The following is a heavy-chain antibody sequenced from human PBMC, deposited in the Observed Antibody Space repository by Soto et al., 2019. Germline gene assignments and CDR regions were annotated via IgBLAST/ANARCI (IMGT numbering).Heavy chain of an antibody. V-gene: IGHV3-30*03. CDR3: ARDTYYHDSSGYYVFDY. Sequence: QVQLVESGGGVVQPGRSLTLSCAASEFTFSSYGIHWVRQAPGKGLEWVAIISYDGNNKQYADSVKGRFTISRDNSKSTVHLPMNSLRVEDTAVYYWARDTYYHDSSGYYVFDYWGQGTLVTVSS. D-gene: IGHD3-22*01. CDR2: ISYDGNNK. CDR1: EFTFSSYG. J-gene: IGHJ4*02.